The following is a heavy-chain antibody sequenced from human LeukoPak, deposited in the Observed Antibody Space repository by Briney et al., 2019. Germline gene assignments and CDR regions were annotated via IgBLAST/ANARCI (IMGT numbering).Heavy chain of an antibody. J-gene: IGHJ4*02. V-gene: IGHV3-23*01. CDR1: RFTFSSYA. CDR3: AEGAYDSSAYYVS. Sequence: GGSLRLSCAASRFTFSSYAMSWVRQAPGKGLEWVSGISGSGGSTYYADSVKGGFTISRDNSKNTLYLQMNSLRADDTAVYYCAEGAYDSSAYYVSWGQGTLVTVSS. CDR2: ISGSGGST. D-gene: IGHD3-22*01.